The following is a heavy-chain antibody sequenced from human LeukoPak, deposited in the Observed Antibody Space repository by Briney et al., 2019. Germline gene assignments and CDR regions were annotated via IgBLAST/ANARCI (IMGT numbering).Heavy chain of an antibody. V-gene: IGHV4-59*01. J-gene: IGHJ1*01. D-gene: IGHD2-15*01. CDR2: IYYSGTT. CDR1: GGSISSYY. CDR3: AREDYCSGGSCYSAYFQH. Sequence: PSETLSLTCTVSGGSISSYYWSWIRQPPGKGLEWIGYIYYSGTTNYNPSLKSRVTISVDTSKNQFSLKLSSVTAADTAVYYCAREDYCSGGSCYSAYFQHWGQGTLVTVSS.